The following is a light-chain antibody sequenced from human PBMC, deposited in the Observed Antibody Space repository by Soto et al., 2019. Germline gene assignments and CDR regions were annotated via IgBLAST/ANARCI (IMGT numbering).Light chain of an antibody. CDR3: QQHSHWPPWT. CDR1: QNVRTF. CDR2: GAS. Sequence: EVVLTQSPATLSLSPGERATLSCRASQNVRTFLDWYQQKPGQAPRLLIYGASNRDTGIPARFSGSGSGTDFTLTISSLELEDFAVYYCQQHSHWPPWTFGQGTRVEIQ. V-gene: IGKV3-11*01. J-gene: IGKJ1*01.